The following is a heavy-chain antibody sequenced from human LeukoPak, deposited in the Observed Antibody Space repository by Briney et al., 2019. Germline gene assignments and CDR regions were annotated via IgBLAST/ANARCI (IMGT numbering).Heavy chain of an antibody. CDR1: GFTFSSNA. CDR3: ARDSSGLLFDY. D-gene: IGHD6-25*01. J-gene: IGHJ4*02. CDR2: ISYDGSNK. Sequence: GGSLRLSCAASGFTFSSNALHWVRQAPGKGLEWVAVISYDGSNKYYADSVKGRFTISRDNSKNMLYLQMNSLAAEDSAIYYCARDSSGLLFDYWGQGTLVTVSS. V-gene: IGHV3-30-3*01.